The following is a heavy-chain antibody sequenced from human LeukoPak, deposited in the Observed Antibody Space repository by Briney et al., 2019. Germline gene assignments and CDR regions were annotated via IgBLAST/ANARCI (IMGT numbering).Heavy chain of an antibody. Sequence: GGSLRLSCAASGVIFSNAWMSWVRQTPGKGLEWVGRLKSKIDGGTIDYAAPVRGRFTISRDDSKNTLYLQINSLETEDTGVYYCTTGGWYGGDFWGQGTLVTVSS. CDR3: TTGGWYGGDF. CDR1: GVIFSNAW. V-gene: IGHV3-15*01. CDR2: LKSKIDGGTI. J-gene: IGHJ4*02. D-gene: IGHD6-19*01.